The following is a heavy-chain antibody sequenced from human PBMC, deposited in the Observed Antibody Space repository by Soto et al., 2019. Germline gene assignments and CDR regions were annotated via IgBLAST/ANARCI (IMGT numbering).Heavy chain of an antibody. V-gene: IGHV1-46*01. D-gene: IGHD6-13*01. Sequence: VASVKVSCKASGYTFTSYYMHWVRQAPGQGLEWMGIINPSGGSTSYAQKFQGRVTMTRDTSTSTVYMELSSLRSEDTAVYYCALTAAGTDYYYGMDVWGQGTTVTVSS. J-gene: IGHJ6*02. CDR3: ALTAAGTDYYYGMDV. CDR2: INPSGGST. CDR1: GYTFTSYY.